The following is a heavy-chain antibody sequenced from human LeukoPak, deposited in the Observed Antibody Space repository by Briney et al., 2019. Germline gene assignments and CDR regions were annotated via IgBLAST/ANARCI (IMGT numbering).Heavy chain of an antibody. CDR3: ARVDSGSHAFDI. D-gene: IGHD1-26*01. J-gene: IGHJ3*02. V-gene: IGHV4-34*01. CDR1: GGSFSGYY. CDR2: INHSGST. Sequence: SETLSLTCAVCGGSFSGYYWSWIRQPPGKGLEWIGEINHSGSTNYNPSLKSRVTISVDTSKNQFSLKLSSVTAADTAVYYCARVDSGSHAFDIWGQASMVTVSS.